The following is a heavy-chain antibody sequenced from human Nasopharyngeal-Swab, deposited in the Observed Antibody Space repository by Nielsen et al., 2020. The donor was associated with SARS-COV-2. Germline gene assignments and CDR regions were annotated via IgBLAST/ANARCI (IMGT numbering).Heavy chain of an antibody. CDR2: ISSSGSTI. J-gene: IGHJ4*02. D-gene: IGHD3-10*01. CDR3: ARAWGTMGPAFDY. CDR1: GFTFSNAW. Sequence: GGSLRLSCAASGFTFSNAWMNWIRQAPGKGLEWVSYISSSGSTIYYADSVKGRFTISRDNAKNSLYLQMNSLRAEDTAVYYCARAWGTMGPAFDYWGQGTLVTVSS. V-gene: IGHV3-11*01.